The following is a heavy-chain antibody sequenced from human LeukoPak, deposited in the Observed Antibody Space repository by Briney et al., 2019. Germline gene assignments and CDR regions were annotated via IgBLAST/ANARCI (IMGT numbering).Heavy chain of an antibody. Sequence: PGGSLRLSCAASGLSVSNYYMNWVRLAPGKGLEWVPVIFDGDTTYYADSVKGRFTISRDNSKNTVYLQMNSLRTEDTAVYHCAGDWNGDYCFEHWGQGILVTVSS. CDR3: AGDWNGDYCFEH. V-gene: IGHV3-66*02. CDR1: GLSVSNYY. CDR2: IFDGDTT. J-gene: IGHJ4*02. D-gene: IGHD1-1*01.